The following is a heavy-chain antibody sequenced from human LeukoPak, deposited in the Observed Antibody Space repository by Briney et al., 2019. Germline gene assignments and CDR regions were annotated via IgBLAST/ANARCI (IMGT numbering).Heavy chain of an antibody. D-gene: IGHD4-17*01. J-gene: IGHJ5*02. CDR2: IYYSGST. V-gene: IGHV4-59*08. CDR1: GGSISSYY. CDR3: ARHLDYGDYSGYNWFDP. Sequence: PSETLSLTCTVSGGSISSYYWSWIRQPPGKGLEWIGYIYYSGSTNYNPSLKSRVTISVDTSKNQFSLKLSSVTAADTAVYYCARHLDYGDYSGYNWFDPWGQGTLVTVSS.